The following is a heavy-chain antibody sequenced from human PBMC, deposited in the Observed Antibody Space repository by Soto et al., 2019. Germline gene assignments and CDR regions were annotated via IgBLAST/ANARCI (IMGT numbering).Heavy chain of an antibody. CDR1: GFALSSYG. CDR3: VSDRGYGHASVPYS. V-gene: IGHV3-30*03. J-gene: IGHJ4*02. CDR2: ISYDGSFQ. D-gene: IGHD5-18*01. Sequence: QAQLVESGGGVVQPGSSLRLSCAASGFALSSYGMHWVRQAPGTGLERVAVISYDGSFQHYADSVKGRFTISRDNSKNMVLQQMSSLRAEDTAVYYCVSDRGYGHASVPYSWGQGTLVSVSS.